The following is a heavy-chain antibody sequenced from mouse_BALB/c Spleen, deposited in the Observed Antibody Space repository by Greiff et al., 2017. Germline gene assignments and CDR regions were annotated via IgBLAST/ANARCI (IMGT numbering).Heavy chain of an antibody. Sequence: EVMLVESGGDLVKPGGSLKLSCAASGFTFSSYGMSWVRQTPDKRLEWVATISSGGSYTYYPDSVKGRFTISRDNAKNTLYLQMSSLKSEDTAMSYCARALGSSYAMDYWGQGTSVTVSS. D-gene: IGHD1-1*01. CDR2: ISSGGSYT. CDR3: ARALGSSYAMDY. J-gene: IGHJ4*01. CDR1: GFTFSSYG. V-gene: IGHV5-6*01.